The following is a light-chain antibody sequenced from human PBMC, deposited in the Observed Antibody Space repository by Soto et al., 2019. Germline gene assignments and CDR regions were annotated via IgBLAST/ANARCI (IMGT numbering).Light chain of an antibody. J-gene: IGKJ3*01. CDR2: GAS. CDR1: RHVYINA. Sequence: VVLTQSPATLSLSPGERATLSCRASRHVYINALAWYQQNPGRTPTLLIFGASTRATDIPDRFSGIGFGTDFSLTISGVEPEDSAVYSCKQWGAAHFIFGLGTKV. V-gene: IGKV3-20*01. CDR3: KQWGAAHFI.